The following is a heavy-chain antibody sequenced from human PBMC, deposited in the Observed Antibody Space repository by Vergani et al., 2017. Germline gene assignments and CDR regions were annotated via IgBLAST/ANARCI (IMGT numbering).Heavy chain of an antibody. CDR2: IIPILGIA. CDR1: GGTFSSYT. CDR3: ARDSPLRAHFDP. V-gene: IGHV1-69*08. Sequence: QVQLVQSGAEVKKPGSSVKVSCKASGGTFSSYTISWVRQAPGQGLEWMGRIIPILGIANYAQKFQGRVTITADKSTSTAYMELSSLRSEDTAVYYCARDSPLRAHFDPWGQGSLVTVSS. D-gene: IGHD3-16*01. J-gene: IGHJ5*02.